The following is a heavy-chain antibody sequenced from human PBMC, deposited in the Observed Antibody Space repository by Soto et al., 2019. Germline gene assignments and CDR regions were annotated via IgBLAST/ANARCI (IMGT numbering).Heavy chain of an antibody. D-gene: IGHD3-16*02. CDR1: GFIFSSYG. CDR2: IWYDGSNK. Sequence: PGGSLRLSCAASGFIFSSYGMHWVRQAPGKGLEWVAVIWYDGSNKYYADSVKGRFTISRDNSKNTLYPQMNSLRAEDTAVYYCARDMRLGELSRRVMDVWGQGTTVTVSS. V-gene: IGHV3-33*01. J-gene: IGHJ6*02. CDR3: ARDMRLGELSRRVMDV.